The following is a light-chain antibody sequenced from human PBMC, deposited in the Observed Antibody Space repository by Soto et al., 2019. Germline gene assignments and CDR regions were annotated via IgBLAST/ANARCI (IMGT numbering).Light chain of an antibody. J-gene: IGLJ2*01. CDR3: AAWDDSLNGLI. CDR1: HSNIGANT. CDR2: TND. V-gene: IGLV1-44*01. Sequence: QSVLSQPPSASGTPGQRVSLSCSGSHSNIGANTVNWYQHVPGAAPTLLIYTNDQRPSGVAGRFSGSKSGTSASLAISGLQSDDEGHYYCAAWDDSLNGLIFGGGTTLTVL.